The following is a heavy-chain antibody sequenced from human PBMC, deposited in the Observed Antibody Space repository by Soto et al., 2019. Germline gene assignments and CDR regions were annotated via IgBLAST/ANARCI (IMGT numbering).Heavy chain of an antibody. CDR3: VKNSGWFNT. CDR1: GFTFGTTD. Sequence: GGSLRLSCAASGFTFGTTDMSWVRQAPGEGLEWVTTIDGSGGITYYADSVKGRFTISRDNSRNTVYLQMNSLRGDDTALYYCVKNSGWFNTWGQGALVTVSS. CDR2: IDGSGGIT. V-gene: IGHV3-23*01. D-gene: IGHD3-10*01. J-gene: IGHJ5*02.